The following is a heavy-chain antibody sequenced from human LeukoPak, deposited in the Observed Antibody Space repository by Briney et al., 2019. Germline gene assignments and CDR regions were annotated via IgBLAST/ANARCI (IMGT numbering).Heavy chain of an antibody. CDR1: GGSISSYY. J-gene: IGHJ6*03. V-gene: IGHV4-59*01. CDR3: ARGRYSSSWRKTNYYYMDV. Sequence: MASETLSRTCTVSGGSISSYYWSWIRQPPGKGLEWIGYIYYSGSTNYNPSLKSRVTISVDTSKNQFSLKLSSVTAADTAVYYCARGRYSSSWRKTNYYYMDVWGKGTTVTVSS. CDR2: IYYSGST. D-gene: IGHD6-13*01.